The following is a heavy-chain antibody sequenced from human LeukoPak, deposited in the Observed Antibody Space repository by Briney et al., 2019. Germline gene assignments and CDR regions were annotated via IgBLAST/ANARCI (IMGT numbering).Heavy chain of an antibody. D-gene: IGHD3-22*01. Sequence: GASVKVSCKASGYTFTSYDINWVRQATGQGLEWMGWMNPNSGNTGYAQKFQGRVTMTRNTSISTAYMELSSLRSEDTAVYYCARGYDSSGYYRVIYYYYYYMDVWGKGTTVTISS. CDR3: ARGYDSSGYYRVIYYYYYYMDV. V-gene: IGHV1-8*01. CDR1: GYTFTSYD. CDR2: MNPNSGNT. J-gene: IGHJ6*03.